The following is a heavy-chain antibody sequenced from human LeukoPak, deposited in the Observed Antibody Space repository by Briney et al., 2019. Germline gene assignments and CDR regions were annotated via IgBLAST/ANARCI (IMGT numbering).Heavy chain of an antibody. D-gene: IGHD6-19*01. V-gene: IGHV3-15*01. Sequence: GGSLRLSCAASGFTFSDVWMTWVRQAAGKGLEWVGRIKSKTAGGASDYAGPVKGRFTISRDDSKNTLYLQMNSLRAEDTAVYYCAKGVSSLEGGNWFDPWGQGTLVTVSS. CDR2: IKSKTAGGAS. CDR3: AKGVSSLEGGNWFDP. CDR1: GFTFSDVW. J-gene: IGHJ5*02.